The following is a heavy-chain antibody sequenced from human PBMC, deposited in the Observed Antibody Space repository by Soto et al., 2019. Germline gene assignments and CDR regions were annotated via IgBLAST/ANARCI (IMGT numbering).Heavy chain of an antibody. D-gene: IGHD3-16*02. V-gene: IGHV3-9*01. CDR2: ISWNSGSI. Sequence: EVQLVESGGGLVQPGRSLRLSCAASGFTFDDYAMHWVRQAPGKGLEWVSGISWNSGSIGYADSVKGRFTISRDNAKNTLYLQMHSLRAGDTGLYYCEKDSFNRYDYVWGSYRCRFGPWGQGTLVTVSS. CDR1: GFTFDDYA. CDR3: EKDSFNRYDYVWGSYRCRFGP. J-gene: IGHJ5*02.